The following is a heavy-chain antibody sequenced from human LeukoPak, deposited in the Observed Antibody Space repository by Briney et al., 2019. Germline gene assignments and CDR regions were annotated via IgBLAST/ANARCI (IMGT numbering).Heavy chain of an antibody. J-gene: IGHJ3*02. CDR2: ISSRSSTI. D-gene: IGHD2-2*01. Sequence: GGSLRLSCAASGFTFSRYTMNWVRQAPGKGLEWVSYISSRSSTIYYADSVKGRFTISRDNATNSLYLRMNSLRDEDTAVYYCANFDILVPLNMGVPFDIWGQGTMVTVSS. CDR1: GFTFSRYT. V-gene: IGHV3-48*02. CDR3: ANFDILVPLNMGVPFDI.